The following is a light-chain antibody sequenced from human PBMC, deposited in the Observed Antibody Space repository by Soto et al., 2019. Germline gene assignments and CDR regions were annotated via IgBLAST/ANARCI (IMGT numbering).Light chain of an antibody. Sequence: QSVLTQPPSASGTPGQRVTLSCSGSSSNIGSNYVYWYQQLPRTAPKLLLYRDNQRPSGVPDRFSDSKSGTSASLAIRGLRSDDEADYYCAAWDDTLSGVVFGGGTKLTVL. J-gene: IGLJ2*01. V-gene: IGLV1-47*01. CDR2: RDN. CDR1: SSNIGSNY. CDR3: AAWDDTLSGVV.